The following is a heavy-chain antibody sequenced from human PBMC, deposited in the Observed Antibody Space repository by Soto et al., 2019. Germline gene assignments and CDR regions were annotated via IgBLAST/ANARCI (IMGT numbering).Heavy chain of an antibody. CDR3: ARGGAYDFWSGYYTPDIDY. CDR2: INHSGST. D-gene: IGHD3-3*01. Sequence: SETLSLTCAVYGGSFSGYYWSWIRQPPGKGLEWIGEINHSGSTNYNPSLKSRVTISVDTSKNQFSLKLSSVTAADTAVYYCARGGAYDFWSGYYTPDIDYWGQGTLVTVSS. J-gene: IGHJ4*02. CDR1: GGSFSGYY. V-gene: IGHV4-34*01.